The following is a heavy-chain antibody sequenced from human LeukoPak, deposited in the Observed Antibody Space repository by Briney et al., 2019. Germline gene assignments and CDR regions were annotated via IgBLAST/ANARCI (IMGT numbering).Heavy chain of an antibody. V-gene: IGHV1-18*04. Sequence: ASVEVSCKASGYTFTSYGISWVRQAPGQGLEWMGWISAYNGNTNYAQKLQGRVTMTTDTSTSTAYMELRSLRSDDTAVYYCARSNAVSGYSYGSDYWGQGTLVTVSS. D-gene: IGHD5-18*01. CDR2: ISAYNGNT. CDR3: ARSNAVSGYSYGSDY. J-gene: IGHJ4*02. CDR1: GYTFTSYG.